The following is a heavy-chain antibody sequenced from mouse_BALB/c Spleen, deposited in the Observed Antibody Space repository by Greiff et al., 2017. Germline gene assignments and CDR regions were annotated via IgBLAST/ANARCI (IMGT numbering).Heavy chain of an antibody. Sequence: EVKLEESGGGLVKPGGSLKLSCAASGFAFSSYDMSWVRQTPEKRLEWVAYISSGGGSTYYPDTVKGRFTISRDNAKNTLYLQMSSLKSEDTAMYYCARQLGRDYAMGYWGQGTSVTVSS. CDR1: GFAFSSYD. CDR2: ISSGGGST. D-gene: IGHD4-1*01. J-gene: IGHJ4*01. CDR3: ARQLGRDYAMGY. V-gene: IGHV5-12-1*01.